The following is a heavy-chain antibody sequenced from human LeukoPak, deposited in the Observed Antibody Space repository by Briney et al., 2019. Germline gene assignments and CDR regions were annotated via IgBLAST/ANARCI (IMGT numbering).Heavy chain of an antibody. CDR2: VSYDGGNK. Sequence: GGTLRLSCAASGFTFSSYGMHWVRQAPGKGLEWVGVVSYDGGNKDYADSVKGRFTISRDNSKNTLYLQMNSLRAEDTAVYYCARGYGGQDYFDYWGQGTLVTVSS. V-gene: IGHV3-30*03. D-gene: IGHD4-23*01. J-gene: IGHJ4*02. CDR1: GFTFSSYG. CDR3: ARGYGGQDYFDY.